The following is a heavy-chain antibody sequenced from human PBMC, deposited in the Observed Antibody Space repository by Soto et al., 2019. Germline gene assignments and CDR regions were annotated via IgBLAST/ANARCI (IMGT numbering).Heavy chain of an antibody. Sequence: HPGGSLRLSCAASGFTVSSNYMSWVRQAPGKGLEWVSVIYSGGSTYYADSVKGRFTISRDNSKNTLYLQMNSLRAEDTAVYYCARDGPIAPAGGMDVWGQGTTVTVSS. D-gene: IGHD6-13*01. V-gene: IGHV3-53*01. CDR3: ARDGPIAPAGGMDV. CDR2: IYSGGST. J-gene: IGHJ6*02. CDR1: GFTVSSNY.